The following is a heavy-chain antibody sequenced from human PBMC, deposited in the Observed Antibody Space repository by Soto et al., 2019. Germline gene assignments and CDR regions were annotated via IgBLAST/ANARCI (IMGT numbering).Heavy chain of an antibody. D-gene: IGHD3-16*01. V-gene: IGHV3-30*03. CDR3: ARDRRRQLRLGGDAIDM. Sequence: QVQLVESGGGVGQPGRSLRLSCAASGFTLRDYGMHWVRQAPGKGLQWVAVIAYDGSNKKSADSLKGRFSISRDNSKNTLYLQMNNLRPEDTALYYCARDRRRQLRLGGDAIDMWGQGTMVTVS. J-gene: IGHJ3*02. CDR2: IAYDGSNK. CDR1: GFTLRDYG.